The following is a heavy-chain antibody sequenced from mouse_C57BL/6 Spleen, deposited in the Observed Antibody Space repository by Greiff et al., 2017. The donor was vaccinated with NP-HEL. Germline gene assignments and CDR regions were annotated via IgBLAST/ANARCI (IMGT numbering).Heavy chain of an antibody. V-gene: IGHV1-26*01. CDR3: ARGGKTKRSRGDY. D-gene: IGHD1-1*01. J-gene: IGHJ2*01. CDR2: INPNNGGT. CDR1: GYTFTDYY. Sequence: VQLQQSGPELVKPGASVKISCKASGYTFTDYYMNWVKQSHGKSLEWIGDINPNNGGTSYNQKFKGKATLTVDKSSSTAYMELRSLTSEDSAVYYWARGGKTKRSRGDYWGQGTTLTVSS.